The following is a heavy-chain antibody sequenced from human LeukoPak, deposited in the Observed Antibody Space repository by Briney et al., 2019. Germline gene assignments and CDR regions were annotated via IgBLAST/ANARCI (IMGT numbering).Heavy chain of an antibody. CDR2: IRKKSDRYTT. Sequence: GGSLRLSCVGSGFTVSDHYLDWVRQAPGKGLEWVGLIRKKSDRYTTEYAASVEGRFTISRDDSTNSVYLQMSSLKSEDTAVYYCADIGGGGSNTRWGEGTVVTVSS. J-gene: IGHJ1*01. V-gene: IGHV3-72*01. CDR1: GFTVSDHY. CDR3: ADIGGGGSNTR. D-gene: IGHD2-15*01.